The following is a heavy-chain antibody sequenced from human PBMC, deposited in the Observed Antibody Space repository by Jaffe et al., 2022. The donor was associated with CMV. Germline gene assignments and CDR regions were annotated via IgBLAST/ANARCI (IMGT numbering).Heavy chain of an antibody. V-gene: IGHV4-39*01. J-gene: IGHJ3*02. CDR3: ASYDFWSGYHPDAFDI. Sequence: QLQLQESGPGLVKPSETLSLTCTVSGGSISSSSYYWGWIRQPPGKGLEWIGSIYYSGSTYYNPSLKSRVTISVDTSKNQFSLKLSSVTAADTAVYYCASYDFWSGYHPDAFDIWGQGTMVTVSS. CDR2: IYYSGST. CDR1: GGSISSSSYY. D-gene: IGHD3-3*01.